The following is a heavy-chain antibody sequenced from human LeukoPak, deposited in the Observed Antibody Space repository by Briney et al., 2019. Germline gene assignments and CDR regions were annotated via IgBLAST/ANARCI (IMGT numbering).Heavy chain of an antibody. CDR1: GGSISSYY. V-gene: IGHV4-59*08. J-gene: IGHJ6*03. D-gene: IGHD2-15*01. CDR3: ARQYCSGGSCYSLSYYYMDV. Sequence: SETLSLTCTVSGGSISSYYWSWIRQPPGKGLEWIGYIYSSGSTNYNPSLKSRVTISVDTSKNQFSLKLSSVTAADTAVYYCARQYCSGGSCYSLSYYYMDVWGKGTTVTVSS. CDR2: IYSSGST.